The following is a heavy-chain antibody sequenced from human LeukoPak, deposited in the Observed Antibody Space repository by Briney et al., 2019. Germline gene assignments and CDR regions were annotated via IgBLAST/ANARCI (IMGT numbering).Heavy chain of an antibody. CDR3: ARTPYYLGPFDY. CDR2: ISSGGRT. J-gene: IGHJ4*02. CDR1: GFTVSSNG. Sequence: GGSLRLSCAASGFTVSSNGMNWVRQAPGKRLEWVSLISSGGRTYYAESVKGRFTISRDNSKNTLSLQMNSLRAEDTAVYYCARTPYYLGPFDYWGQGTLVTVSS. D-gene: IGHD3-16*01. V-gene: IGHV3-66*02.